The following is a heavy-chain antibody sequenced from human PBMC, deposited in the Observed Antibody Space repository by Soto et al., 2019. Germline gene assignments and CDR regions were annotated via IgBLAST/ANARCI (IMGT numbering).Heavy chain of an antibody. J-gene: IGHJ6*02. V-gene: IGHV3-48*02. Sequence: PGGSLRLSCAASGFTFSSYSMNWVRQAPGKGLEWVSYISSSSSTIYYADSVKGRFTISRDNAKNSLYLQMNSLRDEDTAVYYCARDLLSIAGIGMDVWGQGTTVTVSS. CDR3: ARDLLSIAGIGMDV. CDR2: ISSSSSTI. CDR1: GFTFSSYS. D-gene: IGHD6-6*01.